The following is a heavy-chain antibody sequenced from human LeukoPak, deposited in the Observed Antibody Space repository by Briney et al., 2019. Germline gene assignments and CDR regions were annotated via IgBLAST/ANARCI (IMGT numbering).Heavy chain of an antibody. V-gene: IGHV1-69*13. Sequence: SVKVSCKASGGTFSSYAISWVRQAPGQGLEWMGGIIPLFGTANYAQKFQGRVTITADESTSTAYMELSSLRSEDTAVYYCARSSSSWYQESYYYYGLDVWGQGTTVTVSS. CDR1: GGTFSSYA. CDR3: ARSSSSWYQESYYYYGLDV. CDR2: IIPLFGTA. D-gene: IGHD6-13*01. J-gene: IGHJ6*02.